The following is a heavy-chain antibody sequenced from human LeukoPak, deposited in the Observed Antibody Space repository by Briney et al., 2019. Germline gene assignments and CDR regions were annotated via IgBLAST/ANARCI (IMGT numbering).Heavy chain of an antibody. CDR1: GYTFTSYY. J-gene: IGHJ4*02. V-gene: IGHV1-46*01. CDR2: INPSGGDT. D-gene: IGHD2-21*02. CDR3: ARGRHILMVTVNFDY. Sequence: ASVKVSCKASGYTFTSYYMHWVRQAPGQGLEWMGIINPSGGDTRYAQSFQGRVTMSGDTSTSTFYMELSSLRSEDTAVYYCARGRHILMVTVNFDYWGQGALVTVSS.